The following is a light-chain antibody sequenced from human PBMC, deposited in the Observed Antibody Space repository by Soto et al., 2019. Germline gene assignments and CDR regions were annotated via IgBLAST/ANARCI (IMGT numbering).Light chain of an antibody. CDR2: GNS. Sequence: QSVLTQPPSVSGAPGQRVTISCTGNSSNIGAGYDVHWYRQLPGTAPKLLIYGNSNRPSGVPDRFSGSKSGTSASLAITGLQAEDEAGYYCQSYDSSLSGSVFGGGTKLTVL. V-gene: IGLV1-40*01. CDR3: QSYDSSLSGSV. J-gene: IGLJ2*01. CDR1: SSNIGAGYD.